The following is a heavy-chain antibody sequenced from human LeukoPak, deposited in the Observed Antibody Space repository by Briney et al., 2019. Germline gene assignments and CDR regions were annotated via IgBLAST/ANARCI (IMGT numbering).Heavy chain of an antibody. V-gene: IGHV4-59*01. CDR1: GGSISRYY. Sequence: SETLSLTCTVSGGSISRYYWSWIRQPPGKGLEWIGYIYYSGSTNYNPSLKSRVTISVDTSKNQFSLKLSSVTAADTAVYYCARGDNSLYPRASYYFDYWGQGTLVTVSS. J-gene: IGHJ4*02. CDR2: IYYSGST. CDR3: ARGDNSLYPRASYYFDY. D-gene: IGHD3-16*02.